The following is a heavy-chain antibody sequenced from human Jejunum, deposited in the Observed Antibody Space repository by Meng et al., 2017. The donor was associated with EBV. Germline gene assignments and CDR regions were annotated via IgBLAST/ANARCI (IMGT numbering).Heavy chain of an antibody. V-gene: IGHV3-11*01. CDR3: AASAVVAPHY. CDR2: ISSGSGSTL. CDR1: GFSFSDYY. Sequence: QVQLLESGGGLVKPGGSLRLSCAASGFSFSDYYMGWIRQAPGKGLEWVSYISSGSGSTLYYADSVGGRFTISRDNAKNSLYLQMNSLRAEDTAAYYCAASAVVAPHYWGQGTLVTVSS. J-gene: IGHJ4*02. D-gene: IGHD2-15*01.